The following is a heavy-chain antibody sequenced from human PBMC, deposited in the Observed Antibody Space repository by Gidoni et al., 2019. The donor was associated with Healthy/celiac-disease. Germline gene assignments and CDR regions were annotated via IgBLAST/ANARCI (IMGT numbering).Heavy chain of an antibody. V-gene: IGHV3-11*05. Sequence: YISSSSSYTNYADSVKGRFTISRDNAKNSLYLQMNSLRAEDTAVYYCARVTVVVAAYYFDYWGQGTLVTVSS. D-gene: IGHD2-15*01. J-gene: IGHJ4*02. CDR3: ARVTVVVAAYYFDY. CDR2: ISSSSSYT.